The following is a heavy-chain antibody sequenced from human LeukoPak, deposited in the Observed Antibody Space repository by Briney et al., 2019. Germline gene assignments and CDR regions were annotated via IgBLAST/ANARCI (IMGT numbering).Heavy chain of an antibody. CDR1: GGSFSGYY. D-gene: IGHD6-19*01. CDR3: ARGIAVAGTDY. V-gene: IGHV4-34*01. J-gene: IGHJ4*02. CDR2: INHSGST. Sequence: PSETLSLTCAVYGGSFSGYYWSWIRQPPGKGLEWIGEINHSGSTNYNPSLKSRVTISVDTSKNQFSLKLSSVTAADTAVYYCARGIAVAGTDYWDQGTLVTVSS.